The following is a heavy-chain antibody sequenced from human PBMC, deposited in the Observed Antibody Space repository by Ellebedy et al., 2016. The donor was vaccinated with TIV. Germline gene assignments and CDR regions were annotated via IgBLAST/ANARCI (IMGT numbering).Heavy chain of an antibody. D-gene: IGHD3-10*01. CDR1: GYTFTSYG. CDR3: ARLWFGEFYFFDY. J-gene: IGHJ4*02. CDR2: INTYNGNT. V-gene: IGHV1-18*01. Sequence: AASVKVSCKASGYTFTSYGITWVRQAPGQGLEWMGWINTYNGNTNYAQKVQGRVTMTTDTSTSTAYMELRSLRSDDTAVYYCARLWFGEFYFFDYWGQGTLVTVSS.